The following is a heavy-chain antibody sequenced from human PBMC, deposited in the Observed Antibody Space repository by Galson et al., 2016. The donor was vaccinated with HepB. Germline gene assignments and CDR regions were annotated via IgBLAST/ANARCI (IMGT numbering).Heavy chain of an antibody. D-gene: IGHD6-19*01. V-gene: IGHV3-23*01. CDR2: ISGSGSNT. J-gene: IGHJ3*01. CDR1: GFTFSSYA. Sequence: SLRLSCAASGFTFSSYAMNWVRQAPGKGLEWVSFISGSGSNTNYADSVRGRFTMSRDNSKNTLYLQMNSLRVEDTAVYHCARRLGSGWIVFDVWGHGTMVTVSP. CDR3: ARRLGSGWIVFDV.